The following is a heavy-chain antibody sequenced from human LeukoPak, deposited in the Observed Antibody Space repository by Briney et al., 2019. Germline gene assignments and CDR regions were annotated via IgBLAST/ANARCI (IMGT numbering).Heavy chain of an antibody. CDR1: GGSISGYY. CDR3: AREEGGYGSGSLDY. J-gene: IGHJ4*02. Sequence: SETLSLTCTVSGGSISGYYWSWNRQPAGKGLEWIGHIYTSGSTNYNPSLKSRVTMSVDTSKNQFSLKLSSVTAADTAVYYCAREEGGYGSGSLDYWGQGTLVTVSS. V-gene: IGHV4-4*07. CDR2: IYTSGST. D-gene: IGHD3-10*01.